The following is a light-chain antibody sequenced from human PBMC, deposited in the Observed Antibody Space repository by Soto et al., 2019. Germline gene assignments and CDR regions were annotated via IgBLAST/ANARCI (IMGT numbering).Light chain of an antibody. CDR2: DVS. Sequence: QSALTQPRSVSGSPGQSVTISCTGTSSDVGSYNFVSWYQQHPGKAPKLMIFDVSKRPSGVPNRFSGSKSGNTASLTISGLQSEDEADYYCCSYADNYIVFGGGTKVTVL. J-gene: IGLJ2*01. V-gene: IGLV2-11*01. CDR3: CSYADNYIV. CDR1: SSDVGSYNF.